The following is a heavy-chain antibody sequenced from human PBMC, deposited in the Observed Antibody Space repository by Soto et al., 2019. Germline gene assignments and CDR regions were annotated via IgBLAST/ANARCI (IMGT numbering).Heavy chain of an antibody. Sequence: PSETLSLTCTVSGGSISRYYWSWIRQPAGKGLEWIGRIYTSGSTNYNPSLNSRVTMSVDTSKNQFSLKLSSVTAADTAVYYCARDSGPLPYYYYGRDVWGQGTTVTVS. CDR3: ARDSGPLPYYYYGRDV. CDR1: GGSISRYY. V-gene: IGHV4-4*07. J-gene: IGHJ6*02. CDR2: IYTSGST.